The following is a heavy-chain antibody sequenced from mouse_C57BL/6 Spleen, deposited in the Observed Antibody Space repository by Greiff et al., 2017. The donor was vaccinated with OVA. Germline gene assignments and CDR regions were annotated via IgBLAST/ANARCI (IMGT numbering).Heavy chain of an antibody. CDR1: GYTFTDYN. CDR2: INPNNGGT. CDR3: ARFTSVDSFYAIDY. V-gene: IGHV1-22*01. D-gene: IGHD1-1*01. J-gene: IGHJ4*01. Sequence: EVQLQQSGPELVKPGASVKMSCKASGYTFTDYNMHWVKQSHGKSLEWIGYINPNNGGTSYNQKFKGKATLPVNKSSSTAYMELRSLTSEDSAVYYCARFTSVDSFYAIDYWGQGTSVTVSA.